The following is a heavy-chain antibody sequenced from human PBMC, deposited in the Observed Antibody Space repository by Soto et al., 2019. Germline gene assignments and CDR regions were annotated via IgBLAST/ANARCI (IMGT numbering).Heavy chain of an antibody. J-gene: IGHJ4*02. CDR3: ARRSYVVVVAATFDY. CDR2: INHSGST. CDR1: GGSFSGYY. D-gene: IGHD2-15*01. V-gene: IGHV4-34*01. Sequence: PSETLSLTCAVYGGSFSGYYWSWIRQPPGKGLEWIGEINHSGSTNYNPSLKSRVTISVDTSKNQFSLKLSSVTAADTAVYYCARRSYVVVVAATFDYWGQGTLVTVSS.